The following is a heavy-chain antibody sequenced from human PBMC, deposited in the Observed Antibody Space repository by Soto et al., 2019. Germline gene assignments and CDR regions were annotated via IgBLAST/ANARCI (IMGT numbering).Heavy chain of an antibody. CDR3: ARREIVATIGTEYYYMDV. Sequence: SVKVSCKASGGTFSSYAISWVRQAPGQGLEWMGGIIPIFGTANYAQKFQGRVTMTRNTSISTAYMELSSLRSEDTAVYYCARREIVATIGTEYYYMDVWGKGTTVTVSS. CDR2: IIPIFGTA. CDR1: GGTFSSYA. D-gene: IGHD5-12*01. V-gene: IGHV1-69*05. J-gene: IGHJ6*03.